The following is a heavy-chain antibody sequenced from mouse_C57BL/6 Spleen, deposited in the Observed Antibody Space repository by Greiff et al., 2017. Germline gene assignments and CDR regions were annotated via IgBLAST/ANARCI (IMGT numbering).Heavy chain of an antibody. CDR3: AAGYYGNYYFDY. J-gene: IGHJ2*01. CDR2: IYPGSGST. CDR1: GYTFTSYW. V-gene: IGHV1-55*01. D-gene: IGHD2-1*01. Sequence: QVQLQQPGAELVKPGASVKMSCKASGYTFTSYWITWVKQRPGQGLEWIGDIYPGSGSTNYNEKFKSKATLTVDTSSSTAYMQLSSLTSEDSAVYYCAAGYYGNYYFDYWGQGTTLTVSS.